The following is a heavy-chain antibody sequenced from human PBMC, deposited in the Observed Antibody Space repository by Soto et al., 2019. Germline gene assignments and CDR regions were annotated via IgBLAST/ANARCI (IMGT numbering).Heavy chain of an antibody. Sequence: SETLSLTCSVSGGAISSGTNYWGWVRRAPGKGLEWIGNIYFRGSTYYNPSLKSRVTIAIDTSKNQFSLKLRSVTAADTAVYYCARMGSATGWYHFDYWGQGALFTVSS. J-gene: IGHJ4*02. V-gene: IGHV4-39*01. D-gene: IGHD6-19*01. CDR2: IYFRGST. CDR1: GGAISSGTNY. CDR3: ARMGSATGWYHFDY.